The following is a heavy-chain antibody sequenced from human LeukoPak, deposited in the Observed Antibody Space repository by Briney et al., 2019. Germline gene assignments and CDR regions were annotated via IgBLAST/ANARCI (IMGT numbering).Heavy chain of an antibody. V-gene: IGHV3-20*04. D-gene: IGHD3-3*01. J-gene: IGHJ3*02. CDR2: INWNGGST. CDR3: ARDKSACDAFDI. CDR1: GFTFDDYG. Sequence: GGSLRLSCAASGFTFDDYGMSWVRQAPGKGLEWVSGINWNGGSTGYADSVKGRFTISRDNAKNSLYLQMNSLRAEDTAVYYCARDKSACDAFDIWGQGTMVTVSS.